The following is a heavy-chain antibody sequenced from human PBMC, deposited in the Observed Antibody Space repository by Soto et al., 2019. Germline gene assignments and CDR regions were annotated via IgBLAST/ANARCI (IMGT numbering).Heavy chain of an antibody. V-gene: IGHV3-33*01. CDR3: ARDGSGWHHDAFDI. D-gene: IGHD6-19*01. CDR2: IWYDGSNK. CDR1: GFTFSSYG. Sequence: GGSLRLSCAASGFTFSSYGMHWVRQAPGKGLEWVAVIWYDGSNKYYADSVKGRFTISRDNSKNTLYLQMNSLRAEDTAVYYCARDGSGWHHDAFDIWGQGTMVTVSS. J-gene: IGHJ3*02.